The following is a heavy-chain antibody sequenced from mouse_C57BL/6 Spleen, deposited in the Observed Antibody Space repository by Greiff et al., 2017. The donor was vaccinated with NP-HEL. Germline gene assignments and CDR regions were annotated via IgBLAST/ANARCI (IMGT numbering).Heavy chain of an antibody. D-gene: IGHD1-1*02. CDR1: GYSFTGYY. CDR2: INPSTGGT. V-gene: IGHV1-42*01. Sequence: EVQVVESGPELVKPGASVKISCKASGYSFTGYYMNWVKQSPEKSLEWIGEINPSTGGTTYNQKFKAKATLTVDKSSSTAYMQLKSLTSEDSAVYYCARGSYRAMDYWGQGTSVTVSS. CDR3: ARGSYRAMDY. J-gene: IGHJ4*01.